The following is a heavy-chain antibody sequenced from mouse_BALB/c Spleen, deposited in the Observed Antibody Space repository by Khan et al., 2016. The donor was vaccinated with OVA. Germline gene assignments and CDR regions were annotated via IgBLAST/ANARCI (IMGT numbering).Heavy chain of an antibody. CDR3: ARGGKFAY. CDR2: ISTYYGVP. D-gene: IGHD1-1*02. V-gene: IGHV1S137*01. CDR1: GYTFTDYA. J-gene: IGHJ3*01. Sequence: QVQLQQSGAELVRPGVSLKISCKGSGYTFTDYAMHWVKQSHAKSLEWIGVISTYYGVPDYTKKSKGKATMTVDRSSNTAYMELARLTSEDSAIYYCARGGKFAYWGQGTLVTVSA.